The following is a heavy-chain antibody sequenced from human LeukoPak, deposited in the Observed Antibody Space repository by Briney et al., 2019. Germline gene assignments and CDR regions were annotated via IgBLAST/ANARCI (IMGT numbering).Heavy chain of an antibody. CDR3: TRGMTDVSVNY. CDR1: GFTFSGSA. V-gene: IGHV3-73*01. Sequence: GGSLRLSCAASGFTFSGSAMHWVRQASGKGLEWVGRIRSKANSCATAYAASVKGRFTISRDDSKNTAYLQMNSLKTEDTAVYYCTRGMTDVSVNYWGQGTLVTVSS. CDR2: IRSKANSCAT. D-gene: IGHD2-21*02. J-gene: IGHJ4*02.